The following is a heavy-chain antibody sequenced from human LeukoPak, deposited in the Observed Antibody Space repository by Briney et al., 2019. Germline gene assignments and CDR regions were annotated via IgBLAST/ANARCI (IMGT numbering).Heavy chain of an antibody. V-gene: IGHV1-69*10. D-gene: IGHD6-13*01. CDR2: IIPIFGIA. CDR1: GGTFSSYA. J-gene: IGHJ4*02. Sequence: GASVKVSCKASGGTFSSYAISWVRQAPGQGLEWMGGIIPIFGIANYAQKFQGRVTITADKSTSTAYMELSSLRSEDTAVYYCARSWAASSFHPFDYWGQGTLVTVSS. CDR3: ARSWAASSFHPFDY.